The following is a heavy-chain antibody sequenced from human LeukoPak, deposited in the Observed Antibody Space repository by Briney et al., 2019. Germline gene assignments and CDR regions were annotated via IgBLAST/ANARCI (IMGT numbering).Heavy chain of an antibody. Sequence: SEALSLTCTVSDGSISSSSYYWGWIRQYPGEGLEWIGYIYYSGSTNYNPSLESRVTISVDTSKNQFSLKLSSVTAADTAVYYCARGKENSSSWTAGLVDYWGQGTLVTVSS. V-gene: IGHV4-61*05. J-gene: IGHJ4*02. CDR3: ARGKENSSSWTAGLVDY. CDR1: DGSISSSSYY. D-gene: IGHD6-13*01. CDR2: IYYSGST.